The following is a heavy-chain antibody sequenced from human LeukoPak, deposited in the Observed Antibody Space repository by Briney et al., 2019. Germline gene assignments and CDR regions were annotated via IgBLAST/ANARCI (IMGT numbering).Heavy chain of an antibody. J-gene: IGHJ4*02. D-gene: IGHD3-3*01. CDR3: ARSGWSGYYSYY. CDR1: GYTFTGYY. CDR2: INPNSGGT. V-gene: IGHV1-2*02. Sequence: ASVKVSCKSSGYTFTGYYMHWVRQAPGQGLEWMGWINPNSGGTNYAQKFQGRVTMTRDTSISTAYMELSRLRSDDTAVYYCARSGWSGYYSYYWGQGTLVTVSS.